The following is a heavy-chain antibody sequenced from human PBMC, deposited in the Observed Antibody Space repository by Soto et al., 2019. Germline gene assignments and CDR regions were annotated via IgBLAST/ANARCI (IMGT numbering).Heavy chain of an antibody. V-gene: IGHV3-23*05. J-gene: IGHJ4*02. CDR2: ITSSGSNT. D-gene: IGHD6-13*01. CDR3: AKEQGRVAAALDY. CDR1: GFTFSGYG. Sequence: EVQLLESGGDLVQRGGSLRLSCAASGFTFSGYGMSWVRQAPGKGLEWVSSITSSGSNTYYVDSVKGRFTISRDNSKNTLYLQMNSLTVEDTAVYYSAKEQGRVAAALDYWGQGTLVTVSS.